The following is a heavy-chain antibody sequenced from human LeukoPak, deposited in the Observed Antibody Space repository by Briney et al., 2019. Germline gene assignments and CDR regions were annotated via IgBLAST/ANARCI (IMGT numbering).Heavy chain of an antibody. CDR2: INEDGSEK. CDR1: GFTFSSFW. CDR3: ARDKAITGTGYDAFDI. J-gene: IGHJ3*02. Sequence: GGSLRLSCAASGFTFSSFWMTCVRQAPGKGLVWVANINEDGSEKHYVDSVEGRFTISRDNAKNSLYLQVNSLRAEDTAVYYCARDKAITGTGYDAFDIWGQGTMVTVSS. D-gene: IGHD1-20*01. V-gene: IGHV3-7*04.